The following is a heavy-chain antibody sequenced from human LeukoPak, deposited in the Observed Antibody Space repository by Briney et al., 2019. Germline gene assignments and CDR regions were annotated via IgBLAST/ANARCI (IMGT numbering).Heavy chain of an antibody. CDR1: GGSISGSYY. V-gene: IGHV4-39*02. CDR2: IYYGGRI. CDR3: ARDQLAWFDP. D-gene: IGHD1-1*01. J-gene: IGHJ5*02. Sequence: PSETLSLTCTVSGGSISGSYYWVWIRQPPGKGLEWIGSIYYGGRIYYNPSLKSRVTISVDTSKNQLSLKLSSVTAADTAVYYCARDQLAWFDPWGQGTLVTVSS.